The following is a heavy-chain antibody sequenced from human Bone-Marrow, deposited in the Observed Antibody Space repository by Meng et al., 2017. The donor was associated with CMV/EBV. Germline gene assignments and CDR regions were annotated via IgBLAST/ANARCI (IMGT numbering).Heavy chain of an antibody. CDR1: GFTFSSYA. D-gene: IGHD2-2*02. CDR3: AKGDVVVPAAIRPGYYYYYGMDV. J-gene: IGHJ6*02. Sequence: GGSLRLSCAASGFTFSSYAMSWVRQAPGKGLEWVSAISGSGGSTYYADSVKGRFTISRDNSKNTLYLQMNSLRAEDTAVYYCAKGDVVVPAAIRPGYYYYYGMDVCGQGTTVTVSS. CDR2: ISGSGGST. V-gene: IGHV3-23*01.